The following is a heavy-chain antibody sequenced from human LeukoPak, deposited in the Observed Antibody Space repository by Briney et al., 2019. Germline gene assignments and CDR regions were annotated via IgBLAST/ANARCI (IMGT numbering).Heavy chain of an antibody. D-gene: IGHD3-10*01. CDR3: ARDPLLWFGESFEDY. Sequence: GGSLRLYCAASGFTVSSNYMSWVRQAPGKGLEWVSVIYSGGSTYYADSVKGRFTISRDNSKNTLYLQMNSLRAEDTAVYYCARDPLLWFGESFEDYWGQGTLVTVSS. CDR1: GFTVSSNY. J-gene: IGHJ4*02. V-gene: IGHV3-53*01. CDR2: IYSGGST.